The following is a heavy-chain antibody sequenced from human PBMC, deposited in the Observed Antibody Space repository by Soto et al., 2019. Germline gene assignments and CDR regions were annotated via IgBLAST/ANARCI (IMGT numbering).Heavy chain of an antibody. V-gene: IGHV3-21*01. CDR3: AGDAASSLDH. CDR2: CTPSSSSI. CDR1: GFTFKLYT. Sequence: LRLSCAASGFTFKLYTMHWVRQAPGKGLEWVSFCTPSSSSISYADSVEGRFTISRDNARNSLYLQIHNLRAEDTAVYYCAGDAASSLDHWGQGTLVTVSS. J-gene: IGHJ4*02. D-gene: IGHD6-13*01.